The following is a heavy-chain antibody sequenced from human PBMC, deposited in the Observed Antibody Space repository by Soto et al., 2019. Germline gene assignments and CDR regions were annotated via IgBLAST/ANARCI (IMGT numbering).Heavy chain of an antibody. D-gene: IGHD1-7*01. CDR2: ISSSGSTI. Sequence: EVQLVASGGGLVQPGGSLRLSCAASGFTFSSYEMNWVRQAPGTGLVWVSYISSSGSTIYYAASVKGRFTISRDNAKNSLYLQMNSLRAEDTAVYYCARGRSGGTTHLPLDYWGQGTLVTVSS. CDR1: GFTFSSYE. J-gene: IGHJ4*02. V-gene: IGHV3-48*03. CDR3: ARGRSGGTTHLPLDY.